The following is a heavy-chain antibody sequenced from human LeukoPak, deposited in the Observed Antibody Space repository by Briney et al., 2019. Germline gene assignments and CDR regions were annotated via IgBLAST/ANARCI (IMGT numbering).Heavy chain of an antibody. Sequence: GGSLRLSCAASGFTFSRYGMHWVRQAPGKGLEWVTAISYDGSNKYYADSVKGRFTISRDNSKNTLYVQMNSLRAEDTAVYYCAKTMIGIDAFDIWGQGTMVTVSS. J-gene: IGHJ3*02. CDR1: GFTFSRYG. CDR3: AKTMIGIDAFDI. D-gene: IGHD3-22*01. V-gene: IGHV3-30*18. CDR2: ISYDGSNK.